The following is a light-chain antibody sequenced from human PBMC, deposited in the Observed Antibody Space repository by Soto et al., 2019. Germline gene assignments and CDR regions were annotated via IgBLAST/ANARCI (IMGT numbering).Light chain of an antibody. J-gene: IGKJ1*01. CDR1: QSISSY. CDR3: QQSYSTPQT. Sequence: DIQMTQSPSSLSASVGDRVTITCRAGQSISSYLNWYQQKPGKAPKLLIYAASSLQSGVPSRFSGSGSGTDFTLTISSLQPEDFATYYCQQSYSTPQTFGRGTKVEIK. V-gene: IGKV1-39*01. CDR2: AAS.